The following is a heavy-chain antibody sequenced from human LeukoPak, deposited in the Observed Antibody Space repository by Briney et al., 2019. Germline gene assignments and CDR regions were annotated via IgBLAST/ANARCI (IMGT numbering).Heavy chain of an antibody. J-gene: IGHJ4*02. CDR1: GYTLTELS. CDR3: ATDRELELWTTWAFDY. D-gene: IGHD5-18*01. Sequence: ASVKVSCKVSGYTLTELSMHWVRQAPGKGLERMGGFDPEDGETIYAQKFQGRVTMTGDTSTDTAYMELSSLRSEDTAVYYCATDRELELWTTWAFDYWGQGTLVTVSS. V-gene: IGHV1-24*01. CDR2: FDPEDGET.